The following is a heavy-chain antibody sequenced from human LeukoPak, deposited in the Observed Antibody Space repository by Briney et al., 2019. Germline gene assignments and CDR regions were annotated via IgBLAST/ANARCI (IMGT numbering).Heavy chain of an antibody. CDR3: ARDYYDSSGYLRDY. V-gene: IGHV1-2*02. CDR1: GYTFTAYY. D-gene: IGHD3-22*01. CDR2: INPSSGGT. Sequence: ASVKVSCKASGYTFTAYYIHWVRQAPGQGLKWMGWINPSSGGTNYAQKLQGRITMTTDTSTSTAYMDLRSLRSDDTAVYYCARDYYDSSGYLRDYWGQGTLVTVSS. J-gene: IGHJ4*02.